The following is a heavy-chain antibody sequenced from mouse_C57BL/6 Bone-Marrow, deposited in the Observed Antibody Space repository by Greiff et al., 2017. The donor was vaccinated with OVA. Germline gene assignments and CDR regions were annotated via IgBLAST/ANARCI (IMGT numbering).Heavy chain of an antibody. CDR2: IDPENGDT. CDR3: TTGQLPYY. CDR1: GFNIKDDY. J-gene: IGHJ2*01. D-gene: IGHD6-1*01. V-gene: IGHV14-4*01. Sequence: EVQLVESGAELVRPGASVKLSCTASGFNIKDDYMHWVKQRPEQGLEWIGWIDPENGDTEYASKFQGKATITADTSSNTAYLQLSSLTSEDTAVYYCTTGQLPYYWGQGTTLTVSS.